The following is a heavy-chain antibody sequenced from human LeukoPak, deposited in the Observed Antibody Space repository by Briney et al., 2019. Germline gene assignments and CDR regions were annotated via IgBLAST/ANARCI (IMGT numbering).Heavy chain of an antibody. CDR1: GFTFSSYA. J-gene: IGHJ4*02. Sequence: GGSLRLSCAASGFTFSSYAMHWVRQAPGKGLEWVAVISYDGSNKYYADSVKGRFTISRDNAKNSLYLQMISLRAEDTALYYCARVEGFIDYWGQGTLVTVSS. V-gene: IGHV3-30*07. D-gene: IGHD3-16*02. CDR2: ISYDGSNK. CDR3: ARVEGFIDY.